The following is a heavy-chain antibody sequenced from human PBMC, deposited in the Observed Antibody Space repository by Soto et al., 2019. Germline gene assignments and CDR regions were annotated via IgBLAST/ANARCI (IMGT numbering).Heavy chain of an antibody. CDR1: GFTFSNAW. CDR3: TTVDMITFGGDYSLLYDY. V-gene: IGHV3-15*01. J-gene: IGHJ4*02. CDR2: IKSKTDGGTT. D-gene: IGHD3-16*01. Sequence: EVQLVESGGGLVKPGGSLRLSCAASGFTFSNAWMSWVRQAPGKGLEWVGRIKSKTDGGTTDYAAPVKGRFTISRDDSKNTLYLRMNSLKTEDTAVYYCTTVDMITFGGDYSLLYDYWGQGTLVTVSS.